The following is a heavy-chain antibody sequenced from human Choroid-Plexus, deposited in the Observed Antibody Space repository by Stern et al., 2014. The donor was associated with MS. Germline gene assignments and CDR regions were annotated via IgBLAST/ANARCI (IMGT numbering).Heavy chain of an antibody. J-gene: IGHJ4*02. CDR3: AKDRQWSTYFFDY. CDR2: ISYDGSDK. D-gene: IGHD2-15*01. V-gene: IGHV3-30*18. CDR1: GFTFSNFG. Sequence: QVQLVESGGGVAQPGRPLILSCAASGFTFSNFGMHWVRQAPGKGLEWVALISYDGSDKYSADSVKGRFTIFSDNSKNTLFMHMNSLRAEDTAVYYCAKDRQWSTYFFDYWGQGSLVTVSS.